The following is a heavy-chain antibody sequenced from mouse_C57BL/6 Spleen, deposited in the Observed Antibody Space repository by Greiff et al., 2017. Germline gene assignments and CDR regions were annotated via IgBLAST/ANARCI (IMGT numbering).Heavy chain of an antibody. J-gene: IGHJ1*03. D-gene: IGHD1-1*01. V-gene: IGHV2-9-1*01. CDR3: ASSTFITTVVATRYFDV. CDR2: IWTGGGT. Sequence: QVQLKESGPGLVAPSQSLSITCTVSGFSLTSYAISWVRQPPGKGLEWLGVIWTGGGTNYNSALKSRLSISKDNSKSQVFLKMNSLQTDDTARYYCASSTFITTVVATRYFDVWGTGTTVTVSS. CDR1: GFSLTSYA.